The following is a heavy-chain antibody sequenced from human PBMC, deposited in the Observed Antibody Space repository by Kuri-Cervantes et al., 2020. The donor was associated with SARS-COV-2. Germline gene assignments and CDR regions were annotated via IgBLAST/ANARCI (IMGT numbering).Heavy chain of an antibody. J-gene: IGHJ3*02. CDR1: GGSISGYY. Sequence: SETLSLTCTVSGGSISGYYWSWIRQPAGKGLEWIGRIYPSGSTKYNPSLNSRVTMSVDTSKNHFSLKLSSVTAADTAVYYCARGAQNYYDSSGYRGGDAFDIWGQGTMVTVSS. CDR2: IYPSGST. CDR3: ARGAQNYYDSSGYRGGDAFDI. D-gene: IGHD3-22*01. V-gene: IGHV4-4*07.